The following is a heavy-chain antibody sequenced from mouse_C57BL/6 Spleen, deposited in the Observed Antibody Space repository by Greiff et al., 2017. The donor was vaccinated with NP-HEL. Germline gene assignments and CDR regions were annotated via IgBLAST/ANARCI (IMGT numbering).Heavy chain of an antibody. CDR1: GFNIKDDY. J-gene: IGHJ2*01. Sequence: EVQLQQSGAELVRPGASVKLSCTASGFNIKDDYMHWVKQRPEQGLEWIGWIDPENGDTEYASKFQGKATITADTSSNTAYLQLSSLTSEDTAVYYCTIPYYYGSSYYYFDYWGQGTTLTVSS. CDR2: IDPENGDT. D-gene: IGHD1-1*01. CDR3: TIPYYYGSSYYYFDY. V-gene: IGHV14-4*01.